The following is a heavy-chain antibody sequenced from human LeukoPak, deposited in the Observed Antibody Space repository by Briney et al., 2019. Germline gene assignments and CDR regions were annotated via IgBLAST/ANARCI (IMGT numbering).Heavy chain of an antibody. CDR2: IYTSGST. CDR3: ARDRARAPNYYGSGSYSYYYYYYMDV. CDR1: GGSFSGYY. J-gene: IGHJ6*03. Sequence: PSETLSLTCAVYGGSFSGYYWSWIRQPAGKGLEWIGRIYTSGSTNYNPSLKSRVTMSVDTSKNQFSLKLSSVTAADTAVYYCARDRARAPNYYGSGSYSYYYYYYMDVWGKGTTVTISS. D-gene: IGHD3-10*01. V-gene: IGHV4-4*07.